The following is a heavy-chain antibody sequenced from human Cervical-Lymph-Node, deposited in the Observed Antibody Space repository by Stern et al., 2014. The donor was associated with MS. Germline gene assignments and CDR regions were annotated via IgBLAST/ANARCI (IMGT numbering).Heavy chain of an antibody. CDR3: ARCLLGRENAFDI. CDR2: ISAYNGKT. Sequence: QVQLVESGAEVKKPGASVKVSCKASGYTFTSYGISWVRQAPGQGLEWMGWISAYNGKTNYARKLQGRVAMTTYTSTSTACMELMSLRSDDTAVYYCARCLLGRENAFDIWGQGTMVTVSS. CDR1: GYTFTSYG. V-gene: IGHV1-18*01. J-gene: IGHJ3*02. D-gene: IGHD2-15*01.